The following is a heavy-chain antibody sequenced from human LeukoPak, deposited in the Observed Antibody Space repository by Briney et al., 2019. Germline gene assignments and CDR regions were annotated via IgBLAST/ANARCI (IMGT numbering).Heavy chain of an antibody. V-gene: IGHV3-30-3*01. Sequence: GRSLRLSCAASGFTFNSYAMYWVRQAPGKGLEWVAVISYDGSNKYYADSVKGRFTISRDNSKNTLYLEMNSLRTEDTAVYYCARGRDGALDVWSQGTTVTVSS. CDR1: GFTFNSYA. D-gene: IGHD1-26*01. CDR2: ISYDGSNK. J-gene: IGHJ6*02. CDR3: ARGRDGALDV.